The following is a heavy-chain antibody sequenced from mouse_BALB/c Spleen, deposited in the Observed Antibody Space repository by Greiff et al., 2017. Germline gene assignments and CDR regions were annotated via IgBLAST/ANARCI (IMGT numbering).Heavy chain of an antibody. CDR3: ARSGSSRYYFDY. CDR1: GYTFTSYW. J-gene: IGHJ2*01. V-gene: IGHV1-7*01. Sequence: VQLQQSGAELAKPGASVKMSCKASGYTFTSYWMHWVKQRPGQGLEWIGYINPSTGYTEYNQKFKDKATLTADKSSSTAYMQLSSLTSEDSAVYYCARSGSSRYYFDYWGQGTTLTVSS. CDR2: INPSTGYT. D-gene: IGHD1-1*01.